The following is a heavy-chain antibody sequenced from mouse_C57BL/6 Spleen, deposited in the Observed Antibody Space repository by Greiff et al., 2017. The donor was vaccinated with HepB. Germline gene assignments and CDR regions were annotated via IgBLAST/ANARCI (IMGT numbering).Heavy chain of an antibody. CDR3: AREDYDSSFDY. CDR1: GFTFSSYA. V-gene: IGHV5-4*01. Sequence: EVQRVESGGGLVKPGGSLKLSCAASGFTFSSYAMSWVRQTPEKRLEWVATISDGGSYTYYPDNVKGRFTISRDNAKNNLYLQMSHLKSEDTAMYYCAREDYDSSFDYWGQGTTLTVSS. CDR2: ISDGGSYT. J-gene: IGHJ2*01. D-gene: IGHD2-4*01.